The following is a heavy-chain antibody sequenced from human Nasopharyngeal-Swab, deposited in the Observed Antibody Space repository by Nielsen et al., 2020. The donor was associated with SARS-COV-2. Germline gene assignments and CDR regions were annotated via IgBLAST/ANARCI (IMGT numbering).Heavy chain of an antibody. CDR1: GYTFTDYY. Sequence: ASVKVSCKPSGYTFTDYYIHWVRQAPGQGLEWMGWVNPTTGATNYVQKFQGWVTMTRDTSISTAYMELSRLRSDDTAVYYCAREAAKGETAIDYWGQGTLVTVSS. D-gene: IGHD2-21*01. V-gene: IGHV1-2*04. CDR3: AREAAKGETAIDY. J-gene: IGHJ4*02. CDR2: VNPTTGAT.